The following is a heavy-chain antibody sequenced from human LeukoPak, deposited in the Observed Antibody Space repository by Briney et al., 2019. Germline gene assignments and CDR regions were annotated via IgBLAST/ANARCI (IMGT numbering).Heavy chain of an antibody. CDR1: GYTLTELS. J-gene: IGHJ4*02. CDR2: FDPEDGEA. Sequence: GASVKVSCKVSGYTLTELSMHWVRQAPGKGLEWKGGFDPEDGEAIYAQKFQGRVAMTEDTSTDTAYMELSSLRSEDTAVYYCATGAGYSSSWFIDYWGQGTLVTVSS. V-gene: IGHV1-24*01. CDR3: ATGAGYSSSWFIDY. D-gene: IGHD6-13*01.